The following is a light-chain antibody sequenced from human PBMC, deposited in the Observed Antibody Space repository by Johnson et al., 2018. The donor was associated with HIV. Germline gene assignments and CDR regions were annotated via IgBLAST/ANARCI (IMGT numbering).Light chain of an antibody. Sequence: QSVLTQPPSLSAAPGQKVTISCSGSSSNIGNNYVSWYQQLPGTAPKLLIYDNNKRPSGITDRFSGSKSGTSATLGITGLQTGDEADYYCGTWHSRLSAFYVFGTGTKVTVL. CDR2: DNN. CDR3: GTWHSRLSAFYV. J-gene: IGLJ1*01. V-gene: IGLV1-51*01. CDR1: SSNIGNNY.